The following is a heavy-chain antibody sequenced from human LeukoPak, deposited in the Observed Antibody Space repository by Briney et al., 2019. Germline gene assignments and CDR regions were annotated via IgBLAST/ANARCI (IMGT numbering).Heavy chain of an antibody. V-gene: IGHV4-38-2*01. CDR3: ARLSEEGYYDFWSGYRRKFDY. D-gene: IGHD3-3*01. Sequence: SGTLSLTCAVSGYSISSGYYWGWIRQPPGKGLEWIGSIYHSGSTYYNPSLKSRVTISVDTSKNQFSLKLSSVTAADTAVYYCARLSEEGYYDFWSGYRRKFDYCGQGTLVTVSS. CDR2: IYHSGST. J-gene: IGHJ4*02. CDR1: GYSISSGYY.